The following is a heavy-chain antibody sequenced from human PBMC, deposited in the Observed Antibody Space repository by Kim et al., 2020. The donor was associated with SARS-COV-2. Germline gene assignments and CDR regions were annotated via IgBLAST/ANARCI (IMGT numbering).Heavy chain of an antibody. CDR2: IWYDGSNK. D-gene: IGHD2-2*01. Sequence: GGSLRLSCAASGFTFSSYGMHWVRQAPGKGLEWVAVIWYDGSNKYYADSVKGRFTISRDNSKNTLYLQMNSLRAEDTAVYYCARDPTLGYCSSTSCYRRDDAFDIWGQGTMVTVSS. V-gene: IGHV3-33*01. CDR3: ARDPTLGYCSSTSCYRRDDAFDI. J-gene: IGHJ3*02. CDR1: GFTFSSYG.